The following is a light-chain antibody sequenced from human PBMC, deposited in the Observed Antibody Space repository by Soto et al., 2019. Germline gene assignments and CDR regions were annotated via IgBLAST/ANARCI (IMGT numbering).Light chain of an antibody. CDR2: KAS. CDR3: QQYNSYSPLT. J-gene: IGKJ4*01. CDR1: QSISSW. V-gene: IGKV1-5*03. Sequence: DIQMTQSPSTLSASVGDRVTITCRASQSISSWLAWYQQKPGKAPKLLIYKASSLESGVPSRFSGSGSGTEFTLTIRSLQPDDFAPYYCQQYNSYSPLTFGGGTKVEIK.